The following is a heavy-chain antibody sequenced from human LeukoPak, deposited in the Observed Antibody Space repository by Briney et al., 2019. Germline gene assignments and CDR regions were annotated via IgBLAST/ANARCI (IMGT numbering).Heavy chain of an antibody. D-gene: IGHD3-3*01. Sequence: GGSLRLSCAASGLTFDDYAMHWVRQAPGKGLEWVSLISWDGGSTYYADSVKGRFTISRDNSKNSLYLQMNSLRAEDTALYYCAKDLGITIFGGYDYWGQGTLVTVSS. J-gene: IGHJ4*02. CDR2: ISWDGGST. CDR3: AKDLGITIFGGYDY. V-gene: IGHV3-43D*03. CDR1: GLTFDDYA.